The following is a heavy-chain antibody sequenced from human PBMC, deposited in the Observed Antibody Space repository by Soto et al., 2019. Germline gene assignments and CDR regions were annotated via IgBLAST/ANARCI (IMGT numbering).Heavy chain of an antibody. CDR3: ARVAYSSTWYVDY. J-gene: IGHJ4*02. CDR2: IYYSGST. V-gene: IGHV4-31*03. D-gene: IGHD6-13*01. CDR1: GGSISSGGYY. Sequence: SETLSLTCTVSGGSISSGGYYWSWIRQHPGKGLEWIGYIYYSGSTYYNPSLKSRVTISVDTSKNTLYLQMNSLRAEDTAVYFCARVAYSSTWYVDYWGQGTLVTVSS.